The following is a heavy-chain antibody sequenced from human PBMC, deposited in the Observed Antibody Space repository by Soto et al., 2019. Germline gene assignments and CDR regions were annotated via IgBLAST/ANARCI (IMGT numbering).Heavy chain of an antibody. CDR3: AKWLRGGSYYCDF. D-gene: IGHD2-15*01. V-gene: IGHV3-23*01. CDR2: VDSSQHT. J-gene: IGHJ4*02. CDR1: GFTFSSYA. Sequence: LRLSCAASGFTFSSYAMSWVRQSPGKGLEWVSLVDSSQHTFYAESVKGRFTVSRDNSKNMVYLQMNSLTADDTALYYCAKWLRGGSYYCDFWGQGTMVTVSS.